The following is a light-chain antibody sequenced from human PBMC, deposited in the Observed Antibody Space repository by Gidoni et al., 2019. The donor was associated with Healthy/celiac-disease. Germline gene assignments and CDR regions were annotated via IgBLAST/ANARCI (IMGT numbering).Light chain of an antibody. CDR3: LQDYNYPLT. V-gene: IGKV1-6*01. Sequence: AIQMTQSPSSLSASVGDSVTITCRASQAIRNDLSWYQQKPGKAPKLLIYAASTLQSGVPSRFSGRGSGTDFTLTISSLQPEDFATYYCLQDYNYPLTFXGXTKVEIK. CDR1: QAIRND. J-gene: IGKJ4*01. CDR2: AAS.